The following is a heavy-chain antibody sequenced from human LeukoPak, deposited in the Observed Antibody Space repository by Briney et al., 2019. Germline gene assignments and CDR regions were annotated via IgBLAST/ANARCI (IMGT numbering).Heavy chain of an antibody. CDR1: GYTFTSYA. Sequence: ASVKVSCKASGYTFTSYAMHWVRQAPGQRLEWMGWINAGNGNTKYSQKFQGRVTITRDTSASTAYMELSSPRSEDTAVYYCARDSVAYCGGDCYNAPDYWGQGTLVTVSS. CDR2: INAGNGNT. J-gene: IGHJ4*02. D-gene: IGHD2-21*02. CDR3: ARDSVAYCGGDCYNAPDY. V-gene: IGHV1-3*01.